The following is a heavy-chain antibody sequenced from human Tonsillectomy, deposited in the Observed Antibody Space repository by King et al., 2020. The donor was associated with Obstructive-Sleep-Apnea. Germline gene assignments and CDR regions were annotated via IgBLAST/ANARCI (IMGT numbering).Heavy chain of an antibody. CDR1: GFTVRSNY. CDR3: ARDEDHWRGDNYGYVSYYYGMDV. J-gene: IGHJ6*02. D-gene: IGHD5-18*01. CDR2: IYSDGSA. V-gene: IGHV3-66*01. Sequence: VQLVESWGGLVQPGGSLRLSCGASGFTVRSNYMSWVRQAPGKGLEWVSCIYSDGSAYYGASVRGSFTISIDNSKKPLLLQMYSLRAQDKAVYYCARDEDHWRGDNYGYVSYYYGMDVWGQGTTVTVSS.